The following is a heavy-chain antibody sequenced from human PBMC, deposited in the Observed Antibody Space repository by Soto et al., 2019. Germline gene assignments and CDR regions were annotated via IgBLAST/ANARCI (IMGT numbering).Heavy chain of an antibody. V-gene: IGHV2-26*04. J-gene: IGHJ5*02. CDR1: GFSLSNAGLG. CDR3: ASTYSTSWYWFDP. Sequence: QVTVKESGPVLVKPTETLTLTCTVSGFSLSNAGLGVSWIRQPPGKALEWLAHIFSNDEKSYSTSLKSRLTNSXDXXKNQVVLTMTNMDPVDTATYYCASTYSTSWYWFDPWGQGTLVTVSS. CDR2: IFSNDEK. D-gene: IGHD6-13*01.